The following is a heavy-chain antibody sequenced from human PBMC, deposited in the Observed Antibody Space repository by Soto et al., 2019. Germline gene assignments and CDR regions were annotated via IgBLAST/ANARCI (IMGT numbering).Heavy chain of an antibody. D-gene: IGHD6-19*01. Sequence: SETLSLTCAVYGGSFSGYYWSWIRQPPGKGLEWIGEINHSGSTNYNPSLKSRVTISVDTSKNQFSLKLSSVTAADTAVYYCARGSVVAGTASFDYWGQGTLVTVSS. CDR2: INHSGST. V-gene: IGHV4-34*01. CDR1: GGSFSGYY. J-gene: IGHJ4*02. CDR3: ARGSVVAGTASFDY.